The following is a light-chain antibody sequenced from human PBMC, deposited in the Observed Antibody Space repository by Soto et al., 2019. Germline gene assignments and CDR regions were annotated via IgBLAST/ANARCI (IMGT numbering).Light chain of an antibody. Sequence: QSALTQPASVSGSPGQSITISCTGTSSDVGSYNLVSWYQQHPGKAPKLMIYEGSKRPSGVSNRFSGSKSGNTASLTISGLQAEDEADYYYCSYAGSITYVFGTGTKLTVL. CDR2: EGS. CDR1: SSDVGSYNL. CDR3: CSYAGSITYV. V-gene: IGLV2-23*01. J-gene: IGLJ1*01.